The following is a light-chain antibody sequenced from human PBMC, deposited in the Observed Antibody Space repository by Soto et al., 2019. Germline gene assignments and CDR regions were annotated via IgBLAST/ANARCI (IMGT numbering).Light chain of an antibody. V-gene: IGKV3-20*01. CDR1: QSISKY. Sequence: EIVLTQSPGTLSLSPGERVTLSCRASQSISKYLAWYQQKPGQAPRLLVYDASNRATGIADRFSGSGSGRDFTLTINRLEPEDFAVYYCQQYGSSPQTFGQGTKVDIK. J-gene: IGKJ1*01. CDR3: QQYGSSPQT. CDR2: DAS.